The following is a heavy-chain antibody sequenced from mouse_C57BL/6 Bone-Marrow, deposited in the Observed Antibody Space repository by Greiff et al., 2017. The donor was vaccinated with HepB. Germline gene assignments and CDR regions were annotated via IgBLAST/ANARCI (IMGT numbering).Heavy chain of an antibody. Sequence: VKLVESGPGLVAPSQSLSITCTVSGFSLTSYGVDWVRQPPGKGLEWLGGIWGGGSTNYNSAHMSRMSTSKDNSKSQVFLKMNSLQTDDTAMYYCAKRGEGNYGYYYAMDDWGQGTSVTVSS. D-gene: IGHD2-1*01. CDR1: GFSLTSYG. CDR3: AKRGEGNYGYYYAMDD. J-gene: IGHJ4*01. CDR2: IWGGGST. V-gene: IGHV2-9*01.